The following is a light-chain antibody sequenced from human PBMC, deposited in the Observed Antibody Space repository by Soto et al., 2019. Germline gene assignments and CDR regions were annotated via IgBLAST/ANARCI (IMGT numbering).Light chain of an antibody. Sequence: DVVMTQSPLSLPVTLGQPASISCRSSQSLVYSDGNTYLSWFHQRPGQSPRRLIYRVSNRDSGVPDRFSGSGSGTDFTLKISRVAAEDVGVYYCLQRSHLWTLGQGTKVDIK. J-gene: IGKJ1*01. CDR3: LQRSHLWT. V-gene: IGKV2-30*01. CDR2: RVS. CDR1: QSLVYSDGNTY.